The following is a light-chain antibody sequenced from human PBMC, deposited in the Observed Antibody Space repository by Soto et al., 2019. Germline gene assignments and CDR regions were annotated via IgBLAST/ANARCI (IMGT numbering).Light chain of an antibody. CDR1: QSVSNY. CDR2: ETS. Sequence: EIVLTQSPATLSLSPGERATLSCRASQSVSNYLSWYQQKPGLAPRLLMYETSRRATGIPASFSGSGSGTDFTLTISSLEPEDFAVYYCQQRNNWRDTFGQGTRLEI. V-gene: IGKV3-11*01. CDR3: QQRNNWRDT. J-gene: IGKJ5*01.